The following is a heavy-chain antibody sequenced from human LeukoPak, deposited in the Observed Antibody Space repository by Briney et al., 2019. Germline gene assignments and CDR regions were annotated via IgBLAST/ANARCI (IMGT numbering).Heavy chain of an antibody. CDR2: IYYSGST. CDR3: ARFTSYGYLADAFDI. V-gene: IGHV4-59*01. J-gene: IGHJ3*02. CDR1: GGSISSYY. D-gene: IGHD5-18*01. Sequence: PSETLSLTCAVSGGSISSYYWSWIRQPPGKGLEWIGYIYYSGSTNYNPSLKSRVTISVDTSKNQFSLKLSSVTAADTAVYYCARFTSYGYLADAFDIWGQGTMVTVSS.